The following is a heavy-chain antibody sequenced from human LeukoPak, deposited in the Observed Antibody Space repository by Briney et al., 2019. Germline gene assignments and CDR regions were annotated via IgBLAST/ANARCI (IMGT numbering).Heavy chain of an antibody. CDR1: GFTFSSYA. CDR3: AKDLDYTTYGNYFDY. V-gene: IGHV3-23*01. Sequence: RGSLRLSCTASGFTFSSYAMNWVRQAPGKGLEWVSGLGGGGTFTYYADSVEGRFTISRDNSRNTLYLQMNSLRDDDTAVYYCAKDLDYTTYGNYFDYWGQGTLVTVSS. J-gene: IGHJ4*02. CDR2: LGGGGTFT. D-gene: IGHD4-11*01.